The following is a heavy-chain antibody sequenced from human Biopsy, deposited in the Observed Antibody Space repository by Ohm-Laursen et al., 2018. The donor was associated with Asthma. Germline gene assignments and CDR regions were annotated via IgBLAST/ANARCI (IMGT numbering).Heavy chain of an antibody. CDR3: ARDPGGFDP. V-gene: IGHV1-18*01. CDR1: GYTFTSTVYG. D-gene: IGHD3-10*01. J-gene: IGHJ5*02. Sequence: ATVKISCKASGYTFTSTVYGISWVRQAPGQGLEWMGWIRPHTGDTNYAQMLRGRVTMTTDTSTSTAYMELRGLRSDDTAVYYCARDPGGFDPWGQGTLVTVSS. CDR2: IRPHTGDT.